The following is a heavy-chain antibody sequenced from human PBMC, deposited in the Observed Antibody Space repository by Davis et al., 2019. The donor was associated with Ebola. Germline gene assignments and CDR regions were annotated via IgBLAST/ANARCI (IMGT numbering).Heavy chain of an antibody. CDR3: AGGDFWSGQFDF. CDR1: GFRFDDYA. CDR2: IGWNSYDI. V-gene: IGHV3-9*01. Sequence: PGGSLRLSCAASGFRFDDYAMHWVRQVPGKGLEWVSGIGWNSYDIHYGDSVKGRFTISRDNSKKTLYLQMNSLRAEDTAVFYCAGGDFWSGQFDFWGQGVLVTVSS. D-gene: IGHD3-3*01. J-gene: IGHJ4*02.